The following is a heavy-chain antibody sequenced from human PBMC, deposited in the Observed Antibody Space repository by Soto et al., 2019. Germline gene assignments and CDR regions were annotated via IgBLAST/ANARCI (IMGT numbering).Heavy chain of an antibody. CDR2: VNPSDGNT. D-gene: IGHD3-22*01. Sequence: GASVKVSCKASGYSFTSYYIHWVRQAPGQGLEWMGIVNPSDGNTICAQKFKGRVALSRDTSTSTAYMEVSSLRSDDTALYYCARSLSMIVVVPHGRDALDIWGRGTMVTVSS. J-gene: IGHJ3*02. V-gene: IGHV1-46*01. CDR1: GYSFTSYY. CDR3: ARSLSMIVVVPHGRDALDI.